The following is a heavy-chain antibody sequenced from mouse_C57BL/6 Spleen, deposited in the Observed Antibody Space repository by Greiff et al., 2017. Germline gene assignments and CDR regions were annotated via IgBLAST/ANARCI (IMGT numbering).Heavy chain of an antibody. CDR1: GYTFTSYW. D-gene: IGHD1-1*01. CDR2: IYPGSGST. CDR3: AEYYGSSPLYFDY. J-gene: IGHJ2*01. Sequence: VQLQQPGAELVKPGASVKMSCKASGYTFTSYWITWVKQRPGQGLEWIGDIYPGSGSTNYNEKFKSKATLTVDTSSSTAYMQLSSLTSEDSAVYYGAEYYGSSPLYFDYWGQGTTLTVSS. V-gene: IGHV1-55*01.